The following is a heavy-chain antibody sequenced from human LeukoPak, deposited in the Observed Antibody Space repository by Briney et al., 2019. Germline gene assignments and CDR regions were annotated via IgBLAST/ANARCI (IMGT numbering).Heavy chain of an antibody. V-gene: IGHV4-59*08. CDR3: ARHASGSSWFSYFDY. CDR1: GGSISSYY. J-gene: IGHJ4*02. Sequence: SETLSLTCTVSGGSISSYYWSWIRQPPGKGLEWIGYIYYSGSTNYNPSLKSRVTISLDTSKNQFSLKLSSVTAADTAVYYCARHASGSSWFSYFDYWGREPWSPSPQ. CDR2: IYYSGST. D-gene: IGHD6-13*01.